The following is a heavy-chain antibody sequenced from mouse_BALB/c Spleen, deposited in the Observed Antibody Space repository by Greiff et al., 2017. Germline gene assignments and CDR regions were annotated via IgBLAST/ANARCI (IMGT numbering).Heavy chain of an antibody. CDR1: GFTFSDYG. D-gene: IGHD1-1*01. CDR2: ISNLAYSI. CDR3: ARADYYYGSSWFAY. V-gene: IGHV5-15*02. Sequence: EVKVVESGGGLVQPGGSRKLSCAASGFTFSDYGMAWVRQAPGKGPEWVAFISNLAYSIYYADTVTGRFTISRENAKNTLYLEMSSLRSEDTAMYYCARADYYYGSSWFAYWGQGTLVTVSA. J-gene: IGHJ3*01.